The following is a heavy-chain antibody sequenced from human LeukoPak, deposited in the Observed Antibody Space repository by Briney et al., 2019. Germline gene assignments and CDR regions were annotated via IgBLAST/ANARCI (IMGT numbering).Heavy chain of an antibody. CDR3: ARGTWGARITIFLDYFDY. J-gene: IGHJ4*02. CDR1: GFTFSSYA. CDR2: ISSSSSYI. V-gene: IGHV3-21*01. Sequence: GGSLRLSCAASGFTFSSYAMSWVRQAPGKGLEWVSSISSSSSYIYYADSVKGRFTISRDNAKNSLYLQMNSLRAEDTAVYYCARGTWGARITIFLDYFDYWGQGTLVTVSS. D-gene: IGHD3-9*01.